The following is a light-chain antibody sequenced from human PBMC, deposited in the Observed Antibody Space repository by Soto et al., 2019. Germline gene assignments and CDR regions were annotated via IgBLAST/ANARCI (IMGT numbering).Light chain of an antibody. CDR1: SSDVGGYNY. Sequence: QSALTQPASVSGSPGQSIAISCTGTSSDVGGYNYVSWYQQHPGTVPKLMIYEVSNRPSGVSDRFSGSKSGNTASLTISGLQAEDEADYYCSSYTSSGTVVFGGGTKLTVL. V-gene: IGLV2-14*01. J-gene: IGLJ2*01. CDR2: EVS. CDR3: SSYTSSGTVV.